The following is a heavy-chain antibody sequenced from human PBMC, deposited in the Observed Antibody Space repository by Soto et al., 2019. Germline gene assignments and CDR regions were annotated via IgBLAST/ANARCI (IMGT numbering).Heavy chain of an antibody. Sequence: SETLSLTCSVSGGSMSGYHWTWIRQSPGKELEFIGSVFDSGSTKSNPSLRSRVAVSMDASKNQFSLTLSSVTATDTAVYYCASCLNSAGSCLRFLRWGQGTLVTVSS. D-gene: IGHD2-15*01. CDR3: ASCLNSAGSCLRFLR. V-gene: IGHV4-59*01. CDR2: VFDSGST. J-gene: IGHJ1*01. CDR1: GGSMSGYH.